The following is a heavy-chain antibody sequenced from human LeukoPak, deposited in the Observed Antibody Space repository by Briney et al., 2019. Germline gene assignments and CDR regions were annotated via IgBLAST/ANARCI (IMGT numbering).Heavy chain of an antibody. CDR2: VSSSGRSI. CDR3: AGRLCTSTNCYPSDY. CDR1: GFTFSDYY. V-gene: IGHV3-11*04. Sequence: GGSLRLSCTASGFTFSDYYMSWIRQAPGKGLEWLSYVSSSGRSIDYADSVKGRFTISRDNAKNSLYLQMKSLRAEDTAVYYCAGRLCTSTNCYPSDYWGQGTLVTVSS. D-gene: IGHD2-2*01. J-gene: IGHJ4*02.